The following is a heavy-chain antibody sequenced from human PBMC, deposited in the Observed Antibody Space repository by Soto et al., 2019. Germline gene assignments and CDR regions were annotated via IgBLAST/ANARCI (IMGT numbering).Heavy chain of an antibody. J-gene: IGHJ4*02. D-gene: IGHD4-17*01. CDR1: GFTFSGSA. Sequence: EVQLEESGGGLVQPGESLKLSCAVSGFTFSGSAMHWVRQASGKGLEWVGRIRSKANNYATAYAASVKGRFTISRDDSKNTAYLQINSLKSEDTAVYYCTRGYGDYVRDYWGQGTLVTVSS. V-gene: IGHV3-73*01. CDR3: TRGYGDYVRDY. CDR2: IRSKANNYAT.